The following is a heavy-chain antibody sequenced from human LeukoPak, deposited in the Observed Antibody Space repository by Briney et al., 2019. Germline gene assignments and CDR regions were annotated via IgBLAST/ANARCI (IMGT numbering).Heavy chain of an antibody. CDR2: INHSGST. CDR1: GGSFSGYY. CDR3: ARGAPRHYDILTGYLLRAFDY. Sequence: PSETLSLTCAVYGGSFSGYYWSWIRQPPGKGLEWIGEINHSGSTNYNPSLKSRVTISVDTSKNQCSLKLSSVTAADTAVYYCARGAPRHYDILTGYLLRAFDYWGQGTLVTVSS. V-gene: IGHV4-34*01. D-gene: IGHD3-9*01. J-gene: IGHJ4*02.